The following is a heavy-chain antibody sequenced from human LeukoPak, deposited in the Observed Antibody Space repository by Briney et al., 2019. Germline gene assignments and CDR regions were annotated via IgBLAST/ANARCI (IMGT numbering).Heavy chain of an antibody. Sequence: GWSLSLSCAASGFTFSSYAMSWVRQAPGNGLEWASAISGSGGSTYYADSVKGRFTISRDNSKNTLYLQMNSVRAEDTAVYYCAKGLYGSGSYNYYFDYWGQGTLVTVSS. CDR2: ISGSGGST. J-gene: IGHJ4*02. CDR1: GFTFSSYA. D-gene: IGHD3-10*01. V-gene: IGHV3-23*01. CDR3: AKGLYGSGSYNYYFDY.